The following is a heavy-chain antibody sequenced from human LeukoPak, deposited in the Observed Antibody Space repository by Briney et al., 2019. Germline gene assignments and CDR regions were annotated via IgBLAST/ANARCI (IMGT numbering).Heavy chain of an antibody. CDR2: IKVNSGAT. V-gene: IGHV1-2*02. CDR1: GYTFTGYY. J-gene: IGHJ6*02. D-gene: IGHD2-15*01. Sequence: ASVTVSCTASGYTFTGYYMHWVRQAPGQGPEWMGWIKVNSGATNYAQKFQGRVTMTRDTSITTVYMELSSLRSDDTAVHYCARDIVVVAAGVYGMDVWGQGTTITVSS. CDR3: ARDIVVVAAGVYGMDV.